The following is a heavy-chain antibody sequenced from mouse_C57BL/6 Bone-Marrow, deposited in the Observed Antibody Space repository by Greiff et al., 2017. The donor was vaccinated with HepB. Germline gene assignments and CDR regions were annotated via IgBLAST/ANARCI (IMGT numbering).Heavy chain of an antibody. CDR1: GFNIKNTY. J-gene: IGHJ1*03. Sequence: EVQLQQSVAELVRPGASVKLSCTASGFNIKNTYIHWVKQRPEQGLEWIGRIDPATGNTKYAPKFQGKATITADTSSNTAYLQLSSLTSEDTAIYYWAVTGRGGLYWYFDVWGTGTTVTVSS. CDR2: IDPATGNT. CDR3: AVTGRGGLYWYFDV. V-gene: IGHV14-3*01. D-gene: IGHD2-1*01.